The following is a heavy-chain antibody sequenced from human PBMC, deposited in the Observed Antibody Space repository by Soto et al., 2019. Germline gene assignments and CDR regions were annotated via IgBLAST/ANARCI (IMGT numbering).Heavy chain of an antibody. V-gene: IGHV3-48*02. Sequence: EVQLVESGGGLVQPGGSLRLSCAASGFTFSSYSMNWVRQAPGKGLEWVSYISSSSSTIYYADSVKGRFTISRDNAKNSLYLQMNSLRDEDTAVYYCAREAVLLWFGERYYYGMEVWGQGTTVTVSS. CDR2: ISSSSSTI. CDR3: AREAVLLWFGERYYYGMEV. D-gene: IGHD3-10*01. CDR1: GFTFSSYS. J-gene: IGHJ6*02.